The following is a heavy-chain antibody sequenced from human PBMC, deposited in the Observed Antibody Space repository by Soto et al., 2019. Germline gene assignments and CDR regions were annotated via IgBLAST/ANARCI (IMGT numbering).Heavy chain of an antibody. CDR2: INPNSGGT. D-gene: IGHD7-27*01. Sequence: ASVKVSCKASGYTFTGYYMHWVRQAPGQGLEWVGWINPNSGGTNYAQKFQGWVTMTRDTSISTAYMELSRLRSDDTAVYYSARDLSRPKLGLRHYYGRDVWGQGTTVTVS. CDR3: ARDLSRPKLGLRHYYGRDV. J-gene: IGHJ6*02. CDR1: GYTFTGYY. V-gene: IGHV1-2*04.